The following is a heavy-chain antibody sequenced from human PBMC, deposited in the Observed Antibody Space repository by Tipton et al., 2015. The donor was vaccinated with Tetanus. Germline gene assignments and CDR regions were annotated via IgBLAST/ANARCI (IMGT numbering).Heavy chain of an antibody. CDR2: ISSSSRYI. V-gene: IGHV3-21*01. CDR1: GFTLSRYT. CDR3: ARGMSFDP. Sequence: GSLRLSCAASGFTLSRYTLNWVRQAPGKGLEWVSSISSSSRYIYYADSVKGRFTISRDNAKNSVYLQTNSLRAEDTAVYYCARGMSFDPWGQGTLVTVSS. J-gene: IGHJ5*02.